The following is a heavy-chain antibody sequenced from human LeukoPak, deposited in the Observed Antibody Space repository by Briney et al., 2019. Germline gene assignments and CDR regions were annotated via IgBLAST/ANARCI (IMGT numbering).Heavy chain of an antibody. J-gene: IGHJ3*02. CDR2: INAGNGNT. D-gene: IGHD3-10*01. Sequence: ASVKVSCKASGYTFTSYAMHWVRRAPGQRLEWMGWINAGNGNTKYSQKFQGRVTITRDTSASTAYMELSSLRSEDTAVYYCARRFYYGSGSYYHDALDIWGQGTMVTVSS. CDR3: ARRFYYGSGSYYHDALDI. CDR1: GYTFTSYA. V-gene: IGHV1-3*01.